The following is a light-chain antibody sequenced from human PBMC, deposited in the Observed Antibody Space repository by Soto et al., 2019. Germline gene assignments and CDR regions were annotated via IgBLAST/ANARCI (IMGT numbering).Light chain of an antibody. Sequence: EIVMTQSPATLSVSPGERATLSCRASQSVSSNLAWYQQKPGQAPRLLIYGASTRATGIPARFSGSGSGTEFTLTISSLQSEDVAVYYCQQYNNWTPCTFGQGTKVEIK. J-gene: IGKJ1*01. V-gene: IGKV3-15*01. CDR2: GAS. CDR3: QQYNNWTPCT. CDR1: QSVSSN.